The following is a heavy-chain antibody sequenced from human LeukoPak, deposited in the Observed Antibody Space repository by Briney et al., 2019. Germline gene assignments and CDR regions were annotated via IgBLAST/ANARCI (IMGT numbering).Heavy chain of an antibody. D-gene: IGHD6-19*01. J-gene: IGHJ4*02. Sequence: GGSLRLSRAASGFTFSSYSMNWVRQAPGKGLEWVSSISSSSSYIYYADSVKGRFTISRDNAKNSLYLQMNSLRAEDTAVYYCARVMYGSGWNDYWGQGTLVTVSS. CDR1: GFTFSSYS. V-gene: IGHV3-21*01. CDR2: ISSSSSYI. CDR3: ARVMYGSGWNDY.